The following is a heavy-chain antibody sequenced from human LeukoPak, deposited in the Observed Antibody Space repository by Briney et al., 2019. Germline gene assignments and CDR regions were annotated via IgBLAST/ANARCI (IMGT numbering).Heavy chain of an antibody. D-gene: IGHD4-23*01. CDR1: GGSISSYY. V-gene: IGHV4-59*01. CDR2: IYYSGSA. CDR3: ARDHYGGNSFFDY. Sequence: SETLSLTCTVSGGSISSYYWSWIRQPPGTGLEWLGYIYYSGSANYNPSLKSRVTISVDTSKNQFSLKLSSVTAADTAVYYCARDHYGGNSFFDYWGQGTLVTVSS. J-gene: IGHJ4*02.